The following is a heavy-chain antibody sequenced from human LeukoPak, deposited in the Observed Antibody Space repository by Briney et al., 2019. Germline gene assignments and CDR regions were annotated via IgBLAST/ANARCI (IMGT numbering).Heavy chain of an antibody. Sequence: SETLSLTCTVSGGSISSYYWSWIRQPPGKGLEWIGYIYYSGSTNYNPSLKSRVTISVDTSKNQFSLKLSSVTAADTAVYYCARDTYYYGSGSYFYFDYWGQGTLVTVSS. V-gene: IGHV4-59*12. CDR1: GGSISSYY. J-gene: IGHJ4*02. D-gene: IGHD3-10*01. CDR3: ARDTYYYGSGSYFYFDY. CDR2: IYYSGST.